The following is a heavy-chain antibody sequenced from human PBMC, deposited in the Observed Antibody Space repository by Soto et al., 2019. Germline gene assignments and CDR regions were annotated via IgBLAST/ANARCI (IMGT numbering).Heavy chain of an antibody. CDR2: IAYDGSNR. V-gene: IGHV3-30*04. Sequence: QVQLVESGGGVVQPGRSLRLSCAASGFSISRSAMHWVRQAPGKGLEWVAVIAYDGSNRWYADSAKGRFTISRDNSKNTVYLQISYPRGVDTSVYYCARDLQAGTDDVNRFTPWGKGTLVTVSS. CDR3: ARDLQAGTDDVNRFTP. D-gene: IGHD1-1*01. CDR1: GFSISRSA. J-gene: IGHJ5*02.